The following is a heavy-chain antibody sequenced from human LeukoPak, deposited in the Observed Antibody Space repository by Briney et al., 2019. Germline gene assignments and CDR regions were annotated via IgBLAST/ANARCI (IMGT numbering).Heavy chain of an antibody. Sequence: PGGSLRLSCAASTFTFSSYAMTWVRQAPGKGLDWVSGISGSGGTTYYADSVKGRFTISRDNSKNTLYLQMNSLRAEDTAVYYCTRGTGDCDYWGQGTLVTVSS. CDR2: ISGSGGTT. D-gene: IGHD7-27*01. V-gene: IGHV3-23*01. J-gene: IGHJ4*02. CDR3: TRGTGDCDY. CDR1: TFTFSSYA.